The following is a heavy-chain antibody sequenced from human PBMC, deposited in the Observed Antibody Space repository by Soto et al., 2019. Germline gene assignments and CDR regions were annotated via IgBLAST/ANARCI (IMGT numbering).Heavy chain of an antibody. CDR3: ARPGRDWGSLDY. D-gene: IGHD7-27*01. CDR2: IYYGGST. V-gene: IGHV4-59*08. Sequence: QVQLQESGPGLVKPSETLSLTCTVSGDSISTYYWTWIRQSPGKGLEWIAFIYYGGSTNYNPSLKSRVTISVDTSKNQFSLKSNSVTAADTAVYYCARPGRDWGSLDYWGQGTLVTVSS. J-gene: IGHJ4*02. CDR1: GDSISTYY.